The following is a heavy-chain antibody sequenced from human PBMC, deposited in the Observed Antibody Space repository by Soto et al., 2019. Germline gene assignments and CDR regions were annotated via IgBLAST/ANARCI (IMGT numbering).Heavy chain of an antibody. CDR3: ARALVWAAYFDY. J-gene: IGHJ4*02. V-gene: IGHV4-34*01. Sequence: LSLTCAVYGGSFSGYYWSWIRQPPGKGLEWIGEINHSGSTNYNPSLKSRVTISVDTSKNQFSLKLSSVTAADTAVYYCARALVWAAYFDYWGQGTLVTVS. CDR2: INHSGST. D-gene: IGHD3-16*01. CDR1: GGSFSGYY.